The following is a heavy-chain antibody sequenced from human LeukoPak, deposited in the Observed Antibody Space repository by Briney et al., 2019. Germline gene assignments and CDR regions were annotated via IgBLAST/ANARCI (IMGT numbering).Heavy chain of an antibody. D-gene: IGHD5-18*01. CDR2: ISYDGSNK. CDR3: AKEKGVRGYSYGGYFDY. Sequence: GGSLRLSCAASGFTFSSYGMHWVRQAPGKGLEWVAVISYDGSNKYCADSVKGRFTISRDNSKNTLYLQMNSLRAEDTAVYYCAKEKGVRGYSYGGYFDYWGQGTLVTVSS. J-gene: IGHJ4*02. V-gene: IGHV3-30*18. CDR1: GFTFSSYG.